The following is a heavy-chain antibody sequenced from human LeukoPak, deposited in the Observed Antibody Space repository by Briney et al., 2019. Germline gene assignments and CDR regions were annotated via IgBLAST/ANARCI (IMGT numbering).Heavy chain of an antibody. D-gene: IGHD6-19*01. Sequence: GGSLRLSCAASGFTFDDYAMHWVRQAPGRDLEWVSSISWNSGIIDYADSVKGRFIISRDNAENSLYLQMNSLRTDDTALYYCARDRGWWLAHFDYWGQGVLVTVSS. CDR3: ARDRGWWLAHFDY. V-gene: IGHV3-9*01. J-gene: IGHJ4*02. CDR1: GFTFDDYA. CDR2: ISWNSGII.